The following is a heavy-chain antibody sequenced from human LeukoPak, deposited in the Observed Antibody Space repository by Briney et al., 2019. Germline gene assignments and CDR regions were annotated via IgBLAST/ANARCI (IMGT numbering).Heavy chain of an antibody. CDR2: IYSGGST. Sequence: GGSLRLSCAASGFTVSSNCMSWVRQAPGKGLEWVAVIYSGGSTYYADSVKGRFTISRDNSKNTLYLQMNSLRAEDTAVYYCARGYDYVWGSYGYWGQGTLVTVSS. D-gene: IGHD3-16*01. J-gene: IGHJ4*02. CDR3: ARGYDYVWGSYGY. V-gene: IGHV3-66*02. CDR1: GFTVSSNC.